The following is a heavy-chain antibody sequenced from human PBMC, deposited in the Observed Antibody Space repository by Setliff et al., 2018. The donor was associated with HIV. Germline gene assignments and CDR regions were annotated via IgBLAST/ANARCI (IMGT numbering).Heavy chain of an antibody. Sequence: SETLSLTCTVSGDSIISSRNFWGWIRQPPGKGLEWIGYIYYTGTTKNNPSLKSRVTMSIDTSKNQFSLKLSSVTAADTAVYYCARGLWFGGSYWFDPWGQGTLVTVSS. J-gene: IGHJ5*02. V-gene: IGHV4-61*05. CDR1: GDSIISSRNF. D-gene: IGHD3-10*01. CDR2: IYYTGTT. CDR3: ARGLWFGGSYWFDP.